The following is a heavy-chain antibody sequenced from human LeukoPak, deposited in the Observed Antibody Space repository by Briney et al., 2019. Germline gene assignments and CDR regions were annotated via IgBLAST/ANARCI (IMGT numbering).Heavy chain of an antibody. CDR1: GGSISSSSYY. CDR2: IYYSGST. J-gene: IGHJ4*02. CDR3: ARDLAVWSGYPFDY. D-gene: IGHD3-3*01. Sequence: PSETLSLTCTVSGGSISSSSYYWGWIRQPPGKGLEWIGSIYYSGSTYYNPSLKSRVTISVDTSKNQFSLKLSSVTAADTAVYYCARDLAVWSGYPFDYWGQGTLVTVSS. V-gene: IGHV4-39*02.